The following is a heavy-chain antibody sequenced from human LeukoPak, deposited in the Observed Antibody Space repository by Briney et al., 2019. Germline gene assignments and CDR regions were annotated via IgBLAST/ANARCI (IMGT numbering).Heavy chain of an antibody. D-gene: IGHD1-7*01. CDR2: IKQDGSEE. CDR1: GFTFSSYW. J-gene: IGHJ5*02. Sequence: PGGSLRLSCGASGFTFSSYWMSWVRQAPGRGLEWVANIKQDGSEEDYVDSVKGRFTISRDNAKNSLYLQMTNLRAEDTAIYYCAKLGGTARFDPWGQGTLVTVSS. V-gene: IGHV3-7*01. CDR3: AKLGGTARFDP.